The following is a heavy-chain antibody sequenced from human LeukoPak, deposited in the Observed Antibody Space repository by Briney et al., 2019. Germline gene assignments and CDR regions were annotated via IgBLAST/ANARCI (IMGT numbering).Heavy chain of an antibody. V-gene: IGHV3-30*18. CDR3: AKEYYYDGLDY. CDR2: ISYDGSNK. D-gene: IGHD3-22*01. J-gene: IGHJ4*02. Sequence: TGGSLRLSCAASGFTFSSYGMHWVRQAPGKGLEWVAVISYDGSNKYYADSVKGRFTISRDNSKNTLYLQMNSLRAEDTAVYYCAKEYYYDGLDYWGQGTLVTVSS. CDR1: GFTFSSYG.